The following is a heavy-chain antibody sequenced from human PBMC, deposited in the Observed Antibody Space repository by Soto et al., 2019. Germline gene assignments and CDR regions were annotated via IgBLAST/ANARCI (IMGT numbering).Heavy chain of an antibody. CDR3: TNRATVTYY. J-gene: IGHJ4*02. Sequence: EVQLVESGGGLVQRGGSLRLSCAASGFIFSDSAVHWVRKASGRGLEWVGRIRSRANNYATAYAASVQGRFPLSRDDSKNTSYVQMTSRKTRHPALYYCTNRATVTYYWRQGTLVTVPS. CDR1: GFIFSDSA. D-gene: IGHD4-17*01. V-gene: IGHV3-73*02. CDR2: IRSRANNYAT.